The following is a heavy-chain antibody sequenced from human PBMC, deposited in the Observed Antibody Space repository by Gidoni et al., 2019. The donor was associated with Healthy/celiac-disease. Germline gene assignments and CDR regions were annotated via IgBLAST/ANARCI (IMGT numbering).Heavy chain of an antibody. Sequence: EVQLVESGGGLVQPGGSLGLPCAASGFPFRRSWMSWVRQAPGKGREWVANIKQDGSEKYYVDSVKGRFTISRDNAKNSLYLQMNSLRAEDTAVYYCARGSGYCSSTSCYSLFDYWGQGTLVTVSS. J-gene: IGHJ4*02. CDR1: GFPFRRSW. CDR3: ARGSGYCSSTSCYSLFDY. CDR2: IKQDGSEK. V-gene: IGHV3-7*01. D-gene: IGHD2-2*01.